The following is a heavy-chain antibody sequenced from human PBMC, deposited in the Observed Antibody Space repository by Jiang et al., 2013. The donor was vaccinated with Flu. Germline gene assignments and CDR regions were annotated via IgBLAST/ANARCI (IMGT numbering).Heavy chain of an antibody. D-gene: IGHD6-6*01. CDR3: ARVYDGSSWAYYYYGMDV. V-gene: IGHV4-59*01. CDR2: IYYSGST. CDR1: GGSISSYY. Sequence: LLKPSETLSLTCTVSGGSISSYYWSWIRQPPGKGLEWIGYIYYSGSTNYNPSLKSRVTISVDTSKNQFSLKLSSVTAADTAVYYCARVYDGSSWAYYYYGMDVWGQGTTVTVSS. J-gene: IGHJ6*02.